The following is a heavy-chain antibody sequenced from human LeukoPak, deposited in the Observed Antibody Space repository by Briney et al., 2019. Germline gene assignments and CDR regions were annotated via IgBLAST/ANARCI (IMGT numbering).Heavy chain of an antibody. CDR2: IKEDGRDT. Sequence: PGGSLRLSCAASGFTFSKSWMSWVRQAPGKGPEWVANIKEDGRDTYYVGSVRGRFTISRDNAKNSLYLQMNSLRAEDTAVYFCARDLGGYSSSSPPRYWGQGTLVTVSS. D-gene: IGHD6-6*01. CDR3: ARDLGGYSSSSPPRY. J-gene: IGHJ4*02. CDR1: GFTFSKSW. V-gene: IGHV3-7*01.